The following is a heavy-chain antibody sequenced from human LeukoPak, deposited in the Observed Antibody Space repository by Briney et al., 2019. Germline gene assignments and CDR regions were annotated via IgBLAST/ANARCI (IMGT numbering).Heavy chain of an antibody. J-gene: IGHJ3*02. CDR1: GGSISSSSYY. D-gene: IGHD5-18*01. Sequence: PSETLSLTCTVSGGSISSSSYYWVWIRQPPGKGLEWIGNMHYSGSTYYNPSLKSRVTISVDTSKNQISLKLSSVTAADTAVYYCARDLGVMVRAFDIWGQGTMVTVSS. V-gene: IGHV4-39*07. CDR2: MHYSGST. CDR3: ARDLGVMVRAFDI.